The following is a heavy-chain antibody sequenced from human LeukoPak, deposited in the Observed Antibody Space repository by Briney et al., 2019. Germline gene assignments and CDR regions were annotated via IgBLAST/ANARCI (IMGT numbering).Heavy chain of an antibody. V-gene: IGHV4-34*01. CDR2: INHSGYT. CDR1: GVSFNDYY. CDR3: TRMTTGHDY. D-gene: IGHD4-17*01. J-gene: IGHJ4*02. Sequence: SETLSLTCAVSGVSFNDYYWSWVRQTPGKGLEWIGEINHSGYTNDSPSLKSRVTIAIDTSRKQFSLNLRSVTVADTGIYYCTRMTTGHDYWGQGTLVTVSS.